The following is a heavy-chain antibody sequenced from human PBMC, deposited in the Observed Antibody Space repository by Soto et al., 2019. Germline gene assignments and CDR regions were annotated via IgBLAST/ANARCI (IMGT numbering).Heavy chain of an antibody. CDR1: GFTLSSHS. CDR3: ARTVYSASYGAFDI. J-gene: IGHJ3*02. V-gene: IGHV3-21*06. D-gene: IGHD5-18*01. CDR2: ISTSSTYI. Sequence: GGSLRLSCAASGFTLSSHSMSWVRQAPGKGLEWVSSISTSSTYIYYAASMKGRFTVSRANAKNSLYLQMNSLRAEDTAVYYCARTVYSASYGAFDIWGQGTVVTVSS.